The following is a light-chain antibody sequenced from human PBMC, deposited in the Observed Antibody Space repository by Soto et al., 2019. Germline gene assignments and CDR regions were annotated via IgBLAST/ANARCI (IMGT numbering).Light chain of an antibody. V-gene: IGKV3-20*01. Sequence: EIVLTQSPGTLSLSPGERATLSCRASQSVSSSYLAWYQQKPGQAPRLLIYGASSRATGIPDRFSGSGSGTDFTLTISRLEPEDFAVYSCQQYGSSPTWTLGQETKVEIK. CDR1: QSVSSSY. CDR3: QQYGSSPTWT. CDR2: GAS. J-gene: IGKJ1*01.